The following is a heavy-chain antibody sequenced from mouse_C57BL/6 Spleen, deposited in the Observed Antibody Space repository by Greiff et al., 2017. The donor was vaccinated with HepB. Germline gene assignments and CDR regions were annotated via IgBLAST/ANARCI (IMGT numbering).Heavy chain of an antibody. D-gene: IGHD2-3*01. CDR1: GYTFTSYW. V-gene: IGHV1-50*01. J-gene: IGHJ2*01. CDR3: ARRLGDGYHGGSLYYFDY. CDR2: IDPSDSYT. Sequence: VQLQQSGAELVKPGASVKLSCKASGYTFTSYWMQWVKQRPGQGLEWIGEIDPSDSYTNYNQKFKGKATLTVDTSSSTAYMQLSSLTSEDSAVYYLARRLGDGYHGGSLYYFDYWGQGTTLTVAS.